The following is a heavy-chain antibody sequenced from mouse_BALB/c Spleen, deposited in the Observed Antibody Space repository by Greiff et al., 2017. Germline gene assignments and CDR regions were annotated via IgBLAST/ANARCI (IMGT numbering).Heavy chain of an antibody. CDR1: GYTFTNYW. Sequence: QVQLQQSGAELVRPGTSVKISCKASGYTFTNYWLGWVKQRPGHGLEWIGDIYPGGGYTNYNEKFKGKAALTADTSSSTAYMQLSSLTSEDSAVYFCARETGTPYYFDYWGQGTTLTVSA. CDR3: ARETGTPYYFDY. V-gene: IGHV1-63*02. CDR2: IYPGGGYT. J-gene: IGHJ2*01. D-gene: IGHD4-1*01.